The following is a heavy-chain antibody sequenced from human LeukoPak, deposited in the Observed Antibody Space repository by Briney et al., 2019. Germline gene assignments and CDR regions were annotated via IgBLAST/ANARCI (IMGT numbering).Heavy chain of an antibody. CDR2: ISYDGSNK. CDR3: AKDGGLWVSAHWGDS. CDR1: GFTFSSYG. J-gene: IGHJ4*02. D-gene: IGHD7-27*01. Sequence: GRSLRLSCAASGFTFSSYGMHWVRQAPGKGLEWVAVISYDGSNKYYADSVKGRFTISRDNSKNTLFLQMNSLRAEDTAVYYCAKDGGLWVSAHWGDSWGRGTLVTVSS. V-gene: IGHV3-30*18.